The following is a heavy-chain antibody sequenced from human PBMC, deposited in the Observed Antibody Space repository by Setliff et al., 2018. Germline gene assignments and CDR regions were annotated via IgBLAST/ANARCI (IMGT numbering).Heavy chain of an antibody. J-gene: IGHJ4*02. CDR1: GGSISNYY. V-gene: IGHV4-59*01. CDR3: AREGGGSGWTPDS. D-gene: IGHD6-19*01. Sequence: SETLSLTCTVSGGSISNYYWSWIRQSPGKGLEWIGFIYYNGRSDHNPSFQSRVTMSVDRSKNQFSLNLRAMTAADTAVYYCAREGGGSGWTPDSWGQGTLVIVSS. CDR2: IYYNGRS.